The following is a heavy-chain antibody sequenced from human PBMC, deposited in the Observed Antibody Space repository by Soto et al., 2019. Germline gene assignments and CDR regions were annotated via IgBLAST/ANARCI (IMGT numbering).Heavy chain of an antibody. Sequence: GESLKIPCKGSGYSFTSYWIGWGRQMPGKGLGGVGIIYPGDSGTRYSPSFQGPVTISAGKSISTAYLQWSSLNASDTAMYYCARQGYRSDCSSTSCYSNYYYGMDVWGQGTTVTVS. CDR2: IYPGDSGT. J-gene: IGHJ6*02. D-gene: IGHD2-2*01. V-gene: IGHV5-51*01. CDR1: GYSFTSYW. CDR3: ARQGYRSDCSSTSCYSNYYYGMDV.